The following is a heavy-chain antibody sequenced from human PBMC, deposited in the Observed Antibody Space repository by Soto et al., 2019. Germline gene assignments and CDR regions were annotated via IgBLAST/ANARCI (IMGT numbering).Heavy chain of an antibody. CDR2: ISSKNSAI. J-gene: IGHJ4*02. D-gene: IGHD2-21*02. V-gene: IGHV3-48*02. CDR1: GFTFSSYS. CDR3: ARALVTAIVDYFDY. Sequence: GGSLRLSCAGSGFTFSSYSMNWVRQAPGKGLEWISYISSKNSAIFYADSVKGRFTISRDNAKNSLYLQMNSLRDEDTAVYYCARALVTAIVDYFDYWGQGTLVTVSA.